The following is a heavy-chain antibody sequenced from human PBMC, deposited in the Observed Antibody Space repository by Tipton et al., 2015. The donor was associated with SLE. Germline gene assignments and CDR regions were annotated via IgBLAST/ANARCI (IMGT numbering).Heavy chain of an antibody. CDR3: ARGGSLGSIDY. Sequence: SLRLSCAASGFTFSKYWMYWVRQAPGKGLVWVSHIQSDVITTSYSDSVKGRFTISRDNAENTLYLHLSSLRAEDTAVYFCARGGSLGSIDYWGQGTLVTVPS. CDR1: GFTFSKYW. D-gene: IGHD3-3*01. CDR2: IQSDVITT. J-gene: IGHJ4*02. V-gene: IGHV3-74*01.